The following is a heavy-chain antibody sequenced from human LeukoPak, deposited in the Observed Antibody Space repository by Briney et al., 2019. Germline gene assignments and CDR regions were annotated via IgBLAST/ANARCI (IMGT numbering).Heavy chain of an antibody. CDR2: ISGSGGST. D-gene: IGHD3-22*01. CDR3: AKAGDSSGYYHFFDY. Sequence: GGSLRLSCAASGFTFSSYAMSWVRQAPGKGLEWVSAISGSGGSTYYADSVKGRFTISRDNSKNTLYLQMKSLRAEDTAVYYCAKAGDSSGYYHFFDYWGQGTLVTVSS. V-gene: IGHV3-23*01. J-gene: IGHJ4*02. CDR1: GFTFSSYA.